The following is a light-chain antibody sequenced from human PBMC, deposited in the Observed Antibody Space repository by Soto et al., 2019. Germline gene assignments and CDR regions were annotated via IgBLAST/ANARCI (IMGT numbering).Light chain of an antibody. Sequence: QSALTQPRSVSGSPGQSVTFSYTGTSGDIGAYNYVSWYQFHPGKAPKMIIYDVNKRPSGVPDRFSGSKSGNTASLTISWLQAEDEADYYCCSYAHTSRVFGGGTQLTVL. V-gene: IGLV2-11*01. J-gene: IGLJ3*02. CDR2: DVN. CDR1: SGDIGAYNY. CDR3: CSYAHTSRV.